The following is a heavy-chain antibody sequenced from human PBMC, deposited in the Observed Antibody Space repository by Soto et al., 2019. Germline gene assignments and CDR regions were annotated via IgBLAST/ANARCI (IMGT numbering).Heavy chain of an antibody. CDR2: SYGSGRGI. J-gene: IGHJ4*02. Sequence: GESLRLSCTASGLPHSSFAMMWVRQAQGKGRECVSGSYGSGRGIEYADSVKGRFTISRDNSKNTVYLQMTDLRADDTAVYYCAKDAVYNDGLWVMDHWGQGTQVTVSS. V-gene: IGHV3-23*05. CDR3: AKDAVYNDGLWVMDH. CDR1: GLPHSSFA. D-gene: IGHD2-21*01.